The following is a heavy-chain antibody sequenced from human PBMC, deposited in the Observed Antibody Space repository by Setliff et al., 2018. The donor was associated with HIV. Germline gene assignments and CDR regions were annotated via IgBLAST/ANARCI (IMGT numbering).Heavy chain of an antibody. J-gene: IGHJ4*02. D-gene: IGHD6-13*01. CDR1: GYSFTTYG. V-gene: IGHV1-3*01. CDR2: ISAGNGDT. Sequence: ASVKVSCKASGYSFTTYGISWVRQAPGQGLEWMGWISAGNGDTKSSQKFQGRVTITRDTSASTAYMELSSLRSEDTGVYYCAIGSSNWPHRPNNYYFDYWGQGTPVTVSS. CDR3: AIGSSNWPHRPNNYYFDY.